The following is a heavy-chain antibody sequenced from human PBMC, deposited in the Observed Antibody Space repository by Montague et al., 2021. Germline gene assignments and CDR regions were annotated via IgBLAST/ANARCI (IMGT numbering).Heavy chain of an antibody. D-gene: IGHD3-9*01. CDR2: ISVGGTT. Sequence: SETLSLTCAVSGVSISNTYWWTWVRQSPGKGLEWIGEISVGGTTNYNSSFPSRVTMPIDKSKNHFSLRLTSVTAADTAVYYCATVFILTGYTWDYWGQGTLVTVSS. J-gene: IGHJ4*02. CDR1: GVSISNTYW. V-gene: IGHV4-4*02. CDR3: ATVFILTGYTWDY.